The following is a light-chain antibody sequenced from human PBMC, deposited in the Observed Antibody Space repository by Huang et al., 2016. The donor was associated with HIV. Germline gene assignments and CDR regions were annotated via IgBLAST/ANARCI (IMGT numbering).Light chain of an antibody. CDR2: AAS. CDR1: QGISNS. CDR3: QQYWSTPPAT. Sequence: DIQMTQSPSSLPASVGDRVTLTCRASQGISNSLAWYQQKPGKAPKLLLYAASKLESGDPSRFSVSASGTDYTLTISSLQPEDFATYYCQQYWSTPPATFGQGTKVEIK. J-gene: IGKJ1*01. V-gene: IGKV1-NL1*01.